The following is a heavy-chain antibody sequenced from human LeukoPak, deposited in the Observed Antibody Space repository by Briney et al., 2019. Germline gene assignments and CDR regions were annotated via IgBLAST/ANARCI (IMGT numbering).Heavy chain of an antibody. J-gene: IGHJ5*02. Sequence: GGSLRLSCAASGFTFSSYAMTWVRQAPGKGLEWASGISDSGGSTYYADSVKGRFTISRDNSKNTLYLRVSSLRAEDTAVYYCARGSGIHHFNWFDPWGQGTLITVSS. D-gene: IGHD1-26*01. CDR2: ISDSGGST. V-gene: IGHV3-23*01. CDR1: GFTFSSYA. CDR3: ARGSGIHHFNWFDP.